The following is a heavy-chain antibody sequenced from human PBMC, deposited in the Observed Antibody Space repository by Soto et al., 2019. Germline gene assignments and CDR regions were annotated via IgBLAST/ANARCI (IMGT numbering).Heavy chain of an antibody. CDR2: IWYDGSNK. CDR3: ATLSSGWYGRAGY. CDR1: GFTFSTYG. D-gene: IGHD6-19*01. Sequence: ESGGGVVQPGRSLRLSCAASGFTFSTYGMHWVRQAPGKGLEWVAVIWYDGSNKYYADSVKGRFTISRDNSKNTLYLQMNSLRAEDTAVYYCATLSSGWYGRAGYWGQGTLVTVSS. J-gene: IGHJ4*02. V-gene: IGHV3-33*01.